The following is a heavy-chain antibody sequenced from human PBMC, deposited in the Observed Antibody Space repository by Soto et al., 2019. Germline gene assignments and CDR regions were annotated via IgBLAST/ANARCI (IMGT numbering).Heavy chain of an antibody. CDR2: ISGGGSST. V-gene: IGHV3-23*01. D-gene: IGHD3-22*01. CDR3: ARPTYYYDSSGPPAY. J-gene: IGHJ4*02. CDR1: GFTISSSG. Sequence: GPLRVSCTAAGFTISSSGRRWVSQTTGKGLEWVSAISGGGSSTYYADPVKGRFTISRDNSKNTLYLQMNSLRAEDTAVYYCARPTYYYDSSGPPAYWGQGTLVTVSS.